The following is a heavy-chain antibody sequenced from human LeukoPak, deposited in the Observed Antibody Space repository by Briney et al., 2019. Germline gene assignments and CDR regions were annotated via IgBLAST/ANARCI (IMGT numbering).Heavy chain of an antibody. J-gene: IGHJ6*03. D-gene: IGHD3-10*01. Sequence: SETLSLTCTVSGGSISSYYWSWIRQPPGKGLEWIGYIYYSGSTNYNPSLKSRVTISVDTSKNQFSLKLSSVTAADTAVYYCARELRYYYGSGHNYYYMDVWGKGTTVTISS. V-gene: IGHV4-59*01. CDR2: IYYSGST. CDR3: ARELRYYYGSGHNYYYMDV. CDR1: GGSISSYY.